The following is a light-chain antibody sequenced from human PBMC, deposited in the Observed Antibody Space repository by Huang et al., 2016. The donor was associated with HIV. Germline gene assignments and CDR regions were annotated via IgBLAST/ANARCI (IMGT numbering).Light chain of an antibody. CDR1: QRILYNSDKKNY. J-gene: IGKJ1*01. Sequence: DIVMTQSPDSLAVSLGERSTINCKSSQRILYNSDKKNYLAWYQQKPGQPPKLLMYCASTRESGVPDRFSGSGSGTYFPLTISSLQAGDVAVYYCQQYYGSPPTFGQGTKVEIK. V-gene: IGKV4-1*01. CDR2: CAS. CDR3: QQYYGSPPT.